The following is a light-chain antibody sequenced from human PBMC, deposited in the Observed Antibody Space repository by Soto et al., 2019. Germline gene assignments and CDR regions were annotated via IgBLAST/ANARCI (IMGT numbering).Light chain of an antibody. V-gene: IGLV2-23*01. J-gene: IGLJ3*02. CDR2: ETT. CDR3: SSYTGSYTLM. CDR1: STDVGAYHL. Sequence: QSALTPPASVSGSPGQSITISCTGSSTDVGAYHLVSWYQHLPGKVPQLIIYETTKRPSRVSNRFSGSKSGNTASLTISGLLAEDEADYYCSSYTGSYTLMFGGGTKLTVL.